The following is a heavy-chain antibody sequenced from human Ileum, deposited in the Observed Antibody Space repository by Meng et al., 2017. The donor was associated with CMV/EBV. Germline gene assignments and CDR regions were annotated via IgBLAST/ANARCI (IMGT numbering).Heavy chain of an antibody. Sequence: QGRLVPSGAEVKKPGASVKVSCKASGYKFSDYYMHWVRPAPGQGLEWMGRIYPNSGGTINAQKFQGRITMTRDTPITTAYMELSSLTSDDTAVYYCTTDCAGGACYGRAFDYWGQGSLVTVSS. J-gene: IGHJ4*02. V-gene: IGHV1-2*06. D-gene: IGHD2-8*02. CDR3: TTDCAGGACYGRAFDY. CDR1: GYKFSDYY. CDR2: IYPNSGGT.